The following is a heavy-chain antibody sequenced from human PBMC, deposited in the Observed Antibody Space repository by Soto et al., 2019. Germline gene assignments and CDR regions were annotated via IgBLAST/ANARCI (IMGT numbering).Heavy chain of an antibody. CDR2: IFYSGST. CDR1: GGSISSSSYY. V-gene: IGHV4-39*07. Sequence: PSETLSLTCTVSGGSISSSSYYWGWIRHPPGKGLEWIGSIFYSGSTYYNPSLKSRVTISVDTSKNQFSLSLSSVTAADTAIYFCARYSPPKKSYDSNPGWFDPWGQGTLVTVS. J-gene: IGHJ5*02. CDR3: ARYSPPKKSYDSNPGWFDP. D-gene: IGHD3-22*01.